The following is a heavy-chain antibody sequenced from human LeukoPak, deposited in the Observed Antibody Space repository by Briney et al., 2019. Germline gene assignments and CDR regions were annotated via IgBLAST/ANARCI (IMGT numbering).Heavy chain of an antibody. V-gene: IGHV1-69*13. Sequence: ASVKVSCKASGGTFSSYAISWVRQAPGQGLEWMGGIIPIFGTANYAQKFQGRVTITADESTSTAYMELSSLRSGDTAVYYCARETRYCSSTSCPPELYYYYYGMDVWGQGTTVTVSS. CDR3: ARETRYCSSTSCPPELYYYYYGMDV. J-gene: IGHJ6*02. CDR1: GGTFSSYA. CDR2: IIPIFGTA. D-gene: IGHD2-2*01.